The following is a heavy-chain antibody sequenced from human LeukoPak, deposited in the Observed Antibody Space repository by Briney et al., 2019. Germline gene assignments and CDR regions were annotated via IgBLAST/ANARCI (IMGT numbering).Heavy chain of an antibody. D-gene: IGHD3-22*01. J-gene: IGHJ1*01. CDR2: ISAYNGNT. Sequence: GASVKVSCKASGYTFTSYGISWVRQAPGQGLEWMGWISAYNGNTNYAQKLQGRVTVTTDTSTSTAYMELRSLRSDDTAVYYCASSYYYDSSGYYYAEYFQHWGQGTLVTVSS. CDR3: ASSYYYDSSGYYYAEYFQH. CDR1: GYTFTSYG. V-gene: IGHV1-18*01.